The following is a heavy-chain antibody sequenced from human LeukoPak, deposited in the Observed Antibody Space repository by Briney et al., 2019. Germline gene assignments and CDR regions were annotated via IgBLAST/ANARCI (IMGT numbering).Heavy chain of an antibody. CDR2: INHSGST. D-gene: IGHD2-2*01. J-gene: IGHJ4*02. CDR1: GGSSSDYY. Sequence: PSETLSLTCAVYGGSSSDYYWSWIRQPPGKGLEWIGEINHSGSTDYNPSLKSRVTISVDTSKNQFSLKVRFVTAADTALYYCARRVVPATIDYWGQGSLVTVSS. V-gene: IGHV4-34*01. CDR3: ARRVVPATIDY.